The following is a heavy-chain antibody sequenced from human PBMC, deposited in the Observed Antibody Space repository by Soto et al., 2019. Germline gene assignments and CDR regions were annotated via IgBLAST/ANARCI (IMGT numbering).Heavy chain of an antibody. D-gene: IGHD3-9*01. Sequence: GGSLRLSCAASGFTFSSYGMHWVRQAPGKGLEWVAVISYDGSNKYYADSVKGRFTISRDNSKNTLSLQMNSLRGEDTAVYYCAKEGSDYDILTGSGYYGMDVWGQGTTVTVSS. CDR2: ISYDGSNK. V-gene: IGHV3-30*18. J-gene: IGHJ6*02. CDR1: GFTFSSYG. CDR3: AKEGSDYDILTGSGYYGMDV.